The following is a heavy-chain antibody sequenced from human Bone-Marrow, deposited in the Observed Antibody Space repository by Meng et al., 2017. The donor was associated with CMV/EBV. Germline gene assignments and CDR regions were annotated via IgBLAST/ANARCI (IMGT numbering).Heavy chain of an antibody. J-gene: IGHJ5*02. CDR2: IYSGGST. V-gene: IGHV3-66*01. CDR1: GFTVSSNY. CDR3: ASNSGRLSRFDP. Sequence: GGSLRLSCAASGFTVSSNYMSWVRQAPGKGLEWVSVIYSGGSTYYADSVKGRFTISRDNAKNSLYLQMNSLRAEDTAVYYCASNSGRLSRFDPWGQGTLVTVSS. D-gene: IGHD6-19*01.